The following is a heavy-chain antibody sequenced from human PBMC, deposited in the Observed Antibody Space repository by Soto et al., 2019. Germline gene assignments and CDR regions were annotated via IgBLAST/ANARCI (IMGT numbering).Heavy chain of an antibody. J-gene: IGHJ4*02. Sequence: SETLSLICTVSGGSISSSSYYWGWIRQPPGKGLEWIGSIFYSGTTYYNPSLKSRVTMSVDTPKNQFSLNLTSVTAADTAVYYCARDKITGLFDYWGQGTLVT. CDR1: GGSISSSSYY. D-gene: IGHD2-8*02. CDR2: IFYSGTT. V-gene: IGHV4-39*02. CDR3: ARDKITGLFDY.